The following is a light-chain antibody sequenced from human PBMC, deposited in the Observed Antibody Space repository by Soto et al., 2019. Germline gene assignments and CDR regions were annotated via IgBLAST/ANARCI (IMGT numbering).Light chain of an antibody. J-gene: IGKJ5*01. CDR2: RAS. Sequence: DIQMTQSPSTRSASVGDRGTITCRASQSISNSLAWYQQQPGKAPKLLIYRASAVQSGVPSRFSGSGSGTEFTLTTSSLQPEDFATYYCQQLNSYLITFGQGTRLEIK. CDR3: QQLNSYLIT. CDR1: QSISNS. V-gene: IGKV1-5*03.